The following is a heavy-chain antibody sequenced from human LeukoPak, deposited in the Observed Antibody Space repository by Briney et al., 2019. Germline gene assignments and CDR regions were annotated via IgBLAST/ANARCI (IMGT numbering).Heavy chain of an antibody. J-gene: IGHJ4*02. V-gene: IGHV3-66*01. Sequence: GGSLRLSCAASGFTVSSNYMSWVRQAPGKGLEWVSVIYSGGSTYYADSVKGRFTISRDNSKNTLYLQMNSLRAEDTAVYYCARDSCTNGVCPYFDYWGQGTLVTVSS. CDR2: IYSGGST. CDR1: GFTVSSNY. D-gene: IGHD2-8*01. CDR3: ARDSCTNGVCPYFDY.